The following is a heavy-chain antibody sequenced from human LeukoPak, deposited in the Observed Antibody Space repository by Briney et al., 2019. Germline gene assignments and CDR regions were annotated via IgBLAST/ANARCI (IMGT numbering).Heavy chain of an antibody. J-gene: IGHJ5*02. CDR1: GYSISSGYY. V-gene: IGHV4-38-2*01. CDR3: ARQSKMITIFGVVPWGWFDP. D-gene: IGHD3-3*01. Sequence: SETLSLTCAVSGYSISSGYYWGWIRQPPGKGLEWIGSIYHSGSAYYNPSLKSRVTISVDTTKNQFSLKLSSVTAADTAVYYCARQSKMITIFGVVPWGWFDPWGQGTLVTVSS. CDR2: IYHSGSA.